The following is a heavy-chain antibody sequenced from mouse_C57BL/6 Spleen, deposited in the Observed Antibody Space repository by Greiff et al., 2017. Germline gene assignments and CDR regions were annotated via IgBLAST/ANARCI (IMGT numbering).Heavy chain of an antibody. CDR2: IDPETGGT. D-gene: IGHD1-1*01. Sequence: VQLQQSGAELVRPGASVTLSCKASGYTFTDYEMHWVKQTPVHGLEWIGAIDPETGGTAYNQKFKGKAILTADKSSSTAYMELRSLTSEDSAVYYCTRKPLYYGSSYDYFDYWGQGTTLTVSS. J-gene: IGHJ2*01. CDR3: TRKPLYYGSSYDYFDY. V-gene: IGHV1-15*01. CDR1: GYTFTDYE.